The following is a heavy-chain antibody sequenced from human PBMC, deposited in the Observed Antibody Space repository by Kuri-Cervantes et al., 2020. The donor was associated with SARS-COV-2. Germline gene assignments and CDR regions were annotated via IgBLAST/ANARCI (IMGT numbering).Heavy chain of an antibody. V-gene: IGHV1-18*01. CDR3: ATLCRSCVIVGATRSPYWFDP. J-gene: IGHJ5*02. D-gene: IGHD1-26*01. CDR2: ISAYNGNT. CDR1: GYTFTSYG. Sequence: ASVKVSCKASGYTFTSYGISWVRQAPGQGLEWMGWISAYNGNTNYAQKFQGRVTMTEDTSTDTAYMELSSLRSEDTAVYYCATLCRSCVIVGATRSPYWFDPWGQGTLVAVSS.